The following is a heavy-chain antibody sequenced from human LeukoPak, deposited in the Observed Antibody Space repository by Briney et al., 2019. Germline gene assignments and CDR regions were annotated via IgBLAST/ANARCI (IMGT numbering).Heavy chain of an antibody. CDR3: ASPGYYDFWSAMY. V-gene: IGHV3-20*04. CDR2: INWNGGST. D-gene: IGHD3-3*01. J-gene: IGHJ4*02. Sequence: GGSLRLSCAASGFTFDDYGMSWVRQAPGKGLEWVSGINWNGGSTGYADSVKGRFTISRDNAKNSLYLQMNSLRAEDTAVYYCASPGYYDFWSAMYWGQGTLVTVSS. CDR1: GFTFDDYG.